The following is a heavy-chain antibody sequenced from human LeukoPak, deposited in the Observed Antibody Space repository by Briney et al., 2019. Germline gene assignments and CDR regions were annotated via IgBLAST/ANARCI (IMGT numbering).Heavy chain of an antibody. Sequence: GGSLRLSCAASGFTFSSYGMHWVRQAPGKGLGWVAFIRYDGSNKYYADSVKGRFTISRDNSKNTLYLQMNSLRAEDTAVYYCAKIMITFGGVIVMVDYWGQGTLVTVSS. V-gene: IGHV3-30*02. CDR2: IRYDGSNK. D-gene: IGHD3-16*02. CDR1: GFTFSSYG. CDR3: AKIMITFGGVIVMVDY. J-gene: IGHJ4*02.